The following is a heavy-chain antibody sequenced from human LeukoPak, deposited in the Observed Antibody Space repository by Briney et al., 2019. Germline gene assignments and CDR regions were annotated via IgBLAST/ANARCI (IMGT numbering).Heavy chain of an antibody. CDR1: GYTFTGYY. CDR2: IIPIFGTA. V-gene: IGHV1-69*13. D-gene: IGHD6-19*01. Sequence: GASVKVSCKASGYTFTGYYMHWVRQAPGQGLEWMGGIIPIFGTANYAQKFQGRVTITADESTSTAYMELSSLRSEDTAVYYCARQFGAAVAHYYYYGMDVWGQGTTVTVSS. CDR3: ARQFGAAVAHYYYYGMDV. J-gene: IGHJ6*02.